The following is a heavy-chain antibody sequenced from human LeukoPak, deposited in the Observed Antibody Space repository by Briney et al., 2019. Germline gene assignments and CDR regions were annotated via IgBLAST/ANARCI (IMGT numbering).Heavy chain of an antibody. J-gene: IGHJ6*02. CDR2: IRSKAYGGTT. D-gene: IGHD5-18*01. V-gene: IGHV3-49*04. CDR1: GFTFSSYA. CDR3: TRGNSYGVVVHYYGMDV. Sequence: HPGRSLRLSCAASGFTFSSYAMSWVRQAPGKGLEWVGLIRSKAYGGTTEYAASVKGRFTISRDDSKSIAYLQMNSLKTEDTAVYYCTRGNSYGVVVHYYGMDVWGQGTTVTVSS.